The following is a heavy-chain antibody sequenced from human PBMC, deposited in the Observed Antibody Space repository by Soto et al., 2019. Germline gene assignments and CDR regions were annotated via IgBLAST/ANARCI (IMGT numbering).Heavy chain of an antibody. CDR3: ARDGGFGELYYFDY. V-gene: IGHV3-7*01. J-gene: IGHJ4*02. CDR2: IKQDGSEK. CDR1: GFTFSSYW. Sequence: GESLKISCAASGFTFSSYWMSWVRQAPRKGLEWVANIKQDGSEKYYVDSVKGRFTISRDNAKNSLYLQMNSLRAEDTAVYYCARDGGFGELYYFDYWGQGTLVTVSS. D-gene: IGHD3-10*01.